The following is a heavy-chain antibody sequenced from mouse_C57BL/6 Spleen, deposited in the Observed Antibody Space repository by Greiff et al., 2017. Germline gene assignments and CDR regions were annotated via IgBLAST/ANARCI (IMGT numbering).Heavy chain of an antibody. CDR2: IHPNSGST. Sequence: QVQLKQPGAELVKPGASVKLSCKASGYTFTSYWMHWVKQRPGQGLEWIGMIHPNSGSTNYNEKFKSQATLTVDKSSSTAYMQLSSLTSEYSAVYFFSRSVYYYGSSPYFDYWGQGTTLTVSS. D-gene: IGHD1-1*01. CDR1: GYTFTSYW. V-gene: IGHV1-64*01. J-gene: IGHJ2*01. CDR3: SRSVYYYGSSPYFDY.